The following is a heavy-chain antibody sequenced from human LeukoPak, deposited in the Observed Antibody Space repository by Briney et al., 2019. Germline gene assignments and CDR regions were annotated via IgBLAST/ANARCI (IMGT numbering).Heavy chain of an antibody. CDR1: GGSISSGGYY. V-gene: IGHV4-31*03. Sequence: SETLSLTCTVSGGSISSGGYYWSWIRQHPGKGLEWIGYIYYSGSTYYNPSLRSRVTISVDTSKNQFSLKLSSVTAADTAVYYCARFAHFGVVYGMDVWGQGTTVTVSS. D-gene: IGHD3-3*01. J-gene: IGHJ6*02. CDR3: ARFAHFGVVYGMDV. CDR2: IYYSGST.